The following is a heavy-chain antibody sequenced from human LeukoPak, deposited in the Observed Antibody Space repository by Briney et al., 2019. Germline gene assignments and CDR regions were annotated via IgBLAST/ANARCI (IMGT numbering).Heavy chain of an antibody. J-gene: IGHJ4*02. CDR1: DGSISSYY. V-gene: IGHV4-59*01. CDR2: IYYSGST. Sequence: SETLSLTCTVSDGSISSYYWSWIRQPPGKGLEWIGYIYYSGSTNYNPSLKSRVTISVDTSKNQFSLKLSSVTAADAAVYYCARAGRLGYSSSRYDYWGQGTLLTVSS. D-gene: IGHD6-13*01. CDR3: ARAGRLGYSSSRYDY.